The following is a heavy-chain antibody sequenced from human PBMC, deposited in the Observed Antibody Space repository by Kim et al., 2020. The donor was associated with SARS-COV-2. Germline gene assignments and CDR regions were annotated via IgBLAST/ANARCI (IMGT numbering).Heavy chain of an antibody. V-gene: IGHV3-53*01. J-gene: IGHJ4*02. CDR1: GFTISANY. Sequence: GGSLRLSCAASGFTISANYISWVRQAPGKGLEWLSAIYSGGSAYYADSVKGRFTISRDSSKNTLYLQMHSLRAEDTAVYYCATLYDSSGPDYWGQGTLVTVSS. D-gene: IGHD3-22*01. CDR2: IYSGGSA. CDR3: ATLYDSSGPDY.